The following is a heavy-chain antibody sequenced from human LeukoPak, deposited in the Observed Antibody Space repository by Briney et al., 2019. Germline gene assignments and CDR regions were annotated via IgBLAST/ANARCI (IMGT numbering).Heavy chain of an antibody. D-gene: IGHD7-27*01. J-gene: IGHJ4*02. Sequence: SVKVSCKASGFTFTSSAVQWVRQARGQRLEWIGWIVVGRDNTNYAQKFQERVSITRDMSTSTAYMELSSLRSEDTAVYYCAAARLNWDHVLYFDYWGQGTLVTVSS. CDR2: IVVGRDNT. CDR3: AAARLNWDHVLYFDY. V-gene: IGHV1-58*01. CDR1: GFTFTSSA.